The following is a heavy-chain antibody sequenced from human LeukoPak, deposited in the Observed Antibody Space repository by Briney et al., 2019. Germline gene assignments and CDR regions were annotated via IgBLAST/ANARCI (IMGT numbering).Heavy chain of an antibody. CDR2: MNPNSGNT. V-gene: IGHV1-8*01. D-gene: IGHD3-10*01. J-gene: IGHJ4*02. CDR3: ARWLYYYGSGSYYNAGPLYY. Sequence: ASVKVSCNASGYTFTSYDINWVRQATGQGLEWMGWMNPNSGNTGYAQKFQGRVTMTRNTSISTAYMELSSLRSEDTAVYYCARWLYYYGSGSYYNAGPLYYWGQGTLVTVSS. CDR1: GYTFTSYD.